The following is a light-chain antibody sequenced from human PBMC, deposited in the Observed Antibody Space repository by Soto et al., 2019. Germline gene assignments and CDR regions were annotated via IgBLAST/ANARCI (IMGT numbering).Light chain of an antibody. Sequence: AIQMTQSPSSLSASVGDRFTIACRASQGIRNDLGWYQQKPGRAPKLLIYAASNLQGGVPSRFSGSGSGTDFTLTISSLQPEDFATYYCLQDYNYPRTFGQGTKVDIK. CDR3: LQDYNYPRT. CDR1: QGIRND. J-gene: IGKJ1*01. V-gene: IGKV1-6*01. CDR2: AAS.